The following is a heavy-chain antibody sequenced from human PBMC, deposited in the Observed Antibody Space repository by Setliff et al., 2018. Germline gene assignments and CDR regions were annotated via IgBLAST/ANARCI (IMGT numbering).Heavy chain of an antibody. Sequence: GASVKVSCKASGYSLSNYVMNWVRQAPGQGLEWMGWINTKTGDPTYAQGYTGRFAFSLDTSDSATYLDISNLKAEDPATYYCARADHLVTTTFDYWGQGTLVTV. CDR2: INTKTGDP. CDR1: GYSLSNYV. CDR3: ARADHLVTTTFDY. D-gene: IGHD4-17*01. J-gene: IGHJ4*01. V-gene: IGHV7-4-1*02.